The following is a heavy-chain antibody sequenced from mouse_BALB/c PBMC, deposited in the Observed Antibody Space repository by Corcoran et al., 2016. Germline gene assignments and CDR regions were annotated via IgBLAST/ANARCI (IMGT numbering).Heavy chain of an antibody. V-gene: IGHV1-81*01. J-gene: IGHJ4*01. CDR2: MYHGSGST. Sequence: QVQLQQSGPELVKPGASVKMSCKASGYTFTEYVISWVKQRTGQGREWSGEMYHGSGSTYYNEKFKGKATLTADKSSNTASMQLSSLTSEDSAVYFCVRGLYAVDYFWAMDYWGQGTSVTVSS. CDR3: VRGLYAVDYFWAMDY. D-gene: IGHD2-3*01. CDR1: GYTFTEYV.